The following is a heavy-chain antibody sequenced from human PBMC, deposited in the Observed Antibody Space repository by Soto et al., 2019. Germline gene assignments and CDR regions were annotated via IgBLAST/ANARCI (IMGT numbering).Heavy chain of an antibody. CDR3: AKSIVVVVAATKNENSLPHY. CDR2: ISGSGGST. D-gene: IGHD2-15*01. V-gene: IGHV3-23*01. Sequence: GSLRLSCAASGFTFSSYAMSWVRQAPGKGLEWVSAISGSGGSTYYADSVKGRFTISRDNSKNTLYLQMNGLRAEDTAVYYCAKSIVVVVAATKNENSLPHYWGQGTLVTVSS. CDR1: GFTFSSYA. J-gene: IGHJ4*02.